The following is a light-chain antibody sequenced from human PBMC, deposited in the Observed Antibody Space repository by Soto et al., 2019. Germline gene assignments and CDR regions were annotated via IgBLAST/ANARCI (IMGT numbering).Light chain of an antibody. CDR2: EVT. CDR1: NRDIGFFNY. J-gene: IGLJ1*01. Sequence: QSALTQPASVSGSPGQSITISCTGTNRDIGFFNYVSWYQQFPGNAPKLIIFEVTNRPSGVSNRFSASKSGNTASLTISGLQAEDGADYYCSSYTTRSTYVFGTGTQLTVL. CDR3: SSYTTRSTYV. V-gene: IGLV2-14*01.